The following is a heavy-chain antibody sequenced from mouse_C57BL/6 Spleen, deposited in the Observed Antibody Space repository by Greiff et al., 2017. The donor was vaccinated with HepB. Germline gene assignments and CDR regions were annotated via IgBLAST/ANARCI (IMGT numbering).Heavy chain of an antibody. CDR2: IYPGDGDT. CDR3: AATMVTTPYFDY. D-gene: IGHD2-2*01. V-gene: IGHV1-82*01. J-gene: IGHJ2*01. Sequence: QVHVKQSGPELVKPGASVKISCKASGYAFSSSWMNWVKQRPGKGLEWIGRIYPGDGDTNYNGKFKGKATLTADKSSSTAYMQLSSLTSEDSAVYFCAATMVTTPYFDYWGQGTTLTVSS. CDR1: GYAFSSSW.